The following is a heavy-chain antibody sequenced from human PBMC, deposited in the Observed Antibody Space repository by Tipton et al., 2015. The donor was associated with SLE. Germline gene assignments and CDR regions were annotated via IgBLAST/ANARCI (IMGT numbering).Heavy chain of an antibody. CDR1: GFTFSTYW. D-gene: IGHD3-22*01. V-gene: IGHV3-33*08. J-gene: IGHJ3*02. CDR2: IRFDRDHQ. Sequence: SLRLSCAASGFTFSTYWMHWVRQAPGKGLEWVSLIRFDRDHQYNADSVKGRFTTSRDSSTSTVYLQMNSLRIEDTAVYYCARSRVVDTYDAFDIWGQGTMVTVSS. CDR3: ARSRVVDTYDAFDI.